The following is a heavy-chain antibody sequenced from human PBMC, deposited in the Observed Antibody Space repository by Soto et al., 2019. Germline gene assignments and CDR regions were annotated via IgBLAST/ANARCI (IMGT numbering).Heavy chain of an antibody. J-gene: IGHJ5*02. CDR2: INSDGSST. CDR1: GFTFSSYW. Sequence: LRLSCAASGFTFSSYWMHWVRQAPGKGLVWVSRINSDGSSTSYADSVKGRFTISRDNAKNTLYLQMNSLRAEDTAVYYCARAYDILTGYYHATNWFDPWGQGTLVTVSS. V-gene: IGHV3-74*01. CDR3: ARAYDILTGYYHATNWFDP. D-gene: IGHD3-9*01.